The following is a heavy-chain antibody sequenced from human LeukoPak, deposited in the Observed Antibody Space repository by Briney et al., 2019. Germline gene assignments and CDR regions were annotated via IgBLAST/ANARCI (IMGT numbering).Heavy chain of an antibody. J-gene: IGHJ4*02. Sequence: SETLSLTCTVSGGSISSSSYYWGWIRQPPGKGLEWIGSIYYSGSTYYNPSLKSRVTISVDTSKNQFSLKLSSVTAADTAVYYCARGSIRDGYKTLPFDYWGQGTLVTVSS. D-gene: IGHD5-24*01. CDR2: IYYSGST. CDR3: ARGSIRDGYKTLPFDY. CDR1: GGSISSSSYY. V-gene: IGHV4-39*01.